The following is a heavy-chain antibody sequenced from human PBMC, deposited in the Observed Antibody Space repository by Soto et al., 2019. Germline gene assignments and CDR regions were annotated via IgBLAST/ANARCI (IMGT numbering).Heavy chain of an antibody. D-gene: IGHD6-13*01. J-gene: IGHJ5*02. V-gene: IGHV3-30-3*01. CDR3: ARDGQQLVRPYNWFDP. CDR2: ISYDGSNK. Sequence: QVQLVESGGGVVQPGRSLRLTCAASGFTFSSYAMHWVRQAPGKGLEWVAVISYDGSNKYYADSVKGRFTISRDNSKNTLYLQMNSLRAEDTGVYYCARDGQQLVRPYNWFDPWGQGTLVTVSS. CDR1: GFTFSSYA.